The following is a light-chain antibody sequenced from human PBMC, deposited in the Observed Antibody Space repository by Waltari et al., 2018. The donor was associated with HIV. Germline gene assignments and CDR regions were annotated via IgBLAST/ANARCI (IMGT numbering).Light chain of an antibody. CDR1: SSNIGAGYD. Sequence: QSVLTQPPSVSGAPGQRVTISCTGSSSNIGAGYDVHWYQQLPGAAPKLLIYDNINRPSGVSDRFSGSKSGTSASLAITGLQSEDEADYYCQSYDSSLSGVVFGGGTKLTVL. CDR3: QSYDSSLSGVV. CDR2: DNI. V-gene: IGLV1-40*01. J-gene: IGLJ2*01.